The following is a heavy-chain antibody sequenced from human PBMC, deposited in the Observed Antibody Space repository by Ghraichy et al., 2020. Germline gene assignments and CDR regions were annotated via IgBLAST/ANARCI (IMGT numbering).Heavy chain of an antibody. CDR2: IYHSGST. J-gene: IGHJ3*02. CDR3: TGSESVNDAFDI. Sequence: SETLSLTCAVSGGSISSGGYSWSWIRQPPGKGLEWIGYIYHSGSTYYNPSLKSRVTISVDRSKNQFSLKLSSVTAADTAVYYCTGSESVNDAFDIWGQGTMVTVSS. CDR1: GGSISSGGYS. V-gene: IGHV4-30-2*01.